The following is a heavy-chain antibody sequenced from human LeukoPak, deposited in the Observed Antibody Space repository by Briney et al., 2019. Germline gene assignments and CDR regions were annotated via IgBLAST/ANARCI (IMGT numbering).Heavy chain of an antibody. CDR3: AKDLFRPNWISFFDY. D-gene: IGHD1-20*01. J-gene: IGHJ4*02. V-gene: IGHV3-23*01. CDR2: ISTMSGNIHT. CDR1: GFTFSSYG. Sequence: GGSLRLSCAASGFTFSSYGMSWVRQAPGKGLEWVSGISTMSGNIHTHYADSVKGRFTISRDNSKNMMFLQMDSLRAEDTAVYYCAKDLFRPNWISFFDYWGQGTLVTVSS.